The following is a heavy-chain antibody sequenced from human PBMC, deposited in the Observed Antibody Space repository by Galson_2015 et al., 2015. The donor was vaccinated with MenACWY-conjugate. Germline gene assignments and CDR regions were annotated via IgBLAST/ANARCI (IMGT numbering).Heavy chain of an antibody. Sequence: SLRLSCATSGFTFSFHWMSWVRQAPGKGLEWVASIKQDGSEKYYLDSVKGRFIISRDNTKNSLYLQMNSLRGDDTAVYYCVRNLAGQTCGYRWFVSWGQGTLVTVAS. CDR1: GFTFSFHW. CDR2: IKQDGSEK. CDR3: VRNLAGQTCGYRWFVS. D-gene: IGHD3-22*01. V-gene: IGHV3-7*03. J-gene: IGHJ5*01.